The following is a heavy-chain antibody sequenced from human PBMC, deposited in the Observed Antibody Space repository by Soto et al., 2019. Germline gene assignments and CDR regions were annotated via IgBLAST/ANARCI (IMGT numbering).Heavy chain of an antibody. CDR3: ARGDFDSSDFYFAGWFDP. CDR2: IIPKSGDT. D-gene: IGHD3-22*01. J-gene: IGHJ5*02. CDR1: GYTFTGYY. V-gene: IGHV1-2*02. Sequence: VASVKFSCKASGYTFTGYYMHWFRHAPGQGLEWMGLIIPKSGDTKYSQKFQGRVTMTRDTSIRTVYMEVTSLRSDDTAVYYCARGDFDSSDFYFAGWFDPWGQGTLVTVSS.